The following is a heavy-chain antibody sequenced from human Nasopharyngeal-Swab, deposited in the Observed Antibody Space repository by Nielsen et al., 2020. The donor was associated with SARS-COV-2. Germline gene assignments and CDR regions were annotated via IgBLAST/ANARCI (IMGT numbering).Heavy chain of an antibody. J-gene: IGHJ4*02. CDR1: GGSFSGYY. CDR3: ARTRDLYYYDR. V-gene: IGHV4-34*01. D-gene: IGHD3-22*01. CDR2: INHSGST. Sequence: SETLSLTCAVDGGSFSGYYWSWIRQPPGKGLEWIGEINHSGSTNYNPYFKSRVTISVDTSKNQFSLKLSSVTAADTAVYYCARTRDLYYYDRWGQGTLVTVSS.